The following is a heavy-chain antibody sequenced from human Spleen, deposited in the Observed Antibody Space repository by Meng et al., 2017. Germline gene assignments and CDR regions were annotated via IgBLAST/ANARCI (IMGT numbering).Heavy chain of an antibody. V-gene: IGHV3-11*04. CDR1: GFTFSDYY. Sequence: GESLKISCAASGFTFSDYYRSWIRQAPGKGLEWVSYISSSGSTIYYADSVKGRFTISRDNAKNSLYLQMNSLRAEDTAVYYCAKVAEEWELLHFDYWGQGTLVTVSS. CDR3: AKVAEEWELLHFDY. J-gene: IGHJ4*02. CDR2: ISSSGSTI. D-gene: IGHD1-26*01.